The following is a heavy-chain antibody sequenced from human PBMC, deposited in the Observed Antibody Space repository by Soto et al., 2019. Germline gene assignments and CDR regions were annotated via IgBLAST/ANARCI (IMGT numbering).Heavy chain of an antibody. J-gene: IGHJ6*02. CDR1: GFSLSTTGVG. D-gene: IGHD2-21*01. Sequence: SGPTLVNPTQTLTLTCTFSGFSLSTTGVGVGWIRQPPGKALEWLALIYWDDDKRYNPSLKSRLTITKDTSKNQVVLTKTNMDPVDTATYYCVQSRCGGDCLQSYSSHSYYGLDVWGQGT. CDR2: IYWDDDK. V-gene: IGHV2-5*02. CDR3: VQSRCGGDCLQSYSSHSYYGLDV.